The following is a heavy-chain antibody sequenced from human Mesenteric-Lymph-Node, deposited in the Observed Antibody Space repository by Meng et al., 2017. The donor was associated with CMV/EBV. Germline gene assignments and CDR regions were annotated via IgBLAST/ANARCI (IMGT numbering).Heavy chain of an antibody. Sequence: SCVASGFSFDGYAMHWVSQAPGKGLEWVAVISYDGGNKNYAGSVEGRFTIAIDNANNKVYLQMNSLRVEDTAIYYCTRDSSGSRTFDPWGQGTLVTVSS. CDR2: ISYDGGNK. V-gene: IGHV3-30*04. D-gene: IGHD3-10*01. CDR1: GFSFDGYA. CDR3: TRDSSGSRTFDP. J-gene: IGHJ5*02.